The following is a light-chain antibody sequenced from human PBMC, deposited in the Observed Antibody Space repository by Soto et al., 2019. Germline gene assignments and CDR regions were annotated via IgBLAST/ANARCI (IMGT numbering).Light chain of an antibody. CDR3: QQYNNWPLT. V-gene: IGKV3-15*01. J-gene: IGKJ5*01. Sequence: EFVLTQSPGTLSLSPWQRATRSCRASQTVRNNYLAWYQQKPGQAPRIXSYGASTRATGIPARVSGGGAGTEFTLTITSLKSEDFAVYWCQQYNNWPLTVGPGTRLEI. CDR2: GAS. CDR1: QTVRNN.